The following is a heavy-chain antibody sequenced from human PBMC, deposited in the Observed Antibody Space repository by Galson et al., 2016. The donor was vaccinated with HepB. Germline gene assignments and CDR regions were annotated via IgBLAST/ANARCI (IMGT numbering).Heavy chain of an antibody. CDR1: GFSFNNYP. CDR3: ARVGREISLDWLLY. D-gene: IGHD3/OR15-3a*01. Sequence: SLRLSCAASGFSFNNYPMHWVRQAPGKGLEWVALISHDGSHIYYADSVRGRFPVSRDISESTLFLQMNSRGADDTAVYYCARVGREISLDWLLYWGHGTLVTVSS. J-gene: IGHJ4*01. CDR2: ISHDGSHI. V-gene: IGHV3-30*04.